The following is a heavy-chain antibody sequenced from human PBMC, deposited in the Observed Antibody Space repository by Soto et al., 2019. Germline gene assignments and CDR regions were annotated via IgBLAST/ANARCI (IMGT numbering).Heavy chain of an antibody. CDR1: GGSVSSGSYY. CDR2: IYYSGST. J-gene: IGHJ5*02. V-gene: IGHV4-61*01. D-gene: IGHD3-9*01. Sequence: SEILSLTCTVSGGSVSSGSYYWSWIRQPPGKGLEWIGYIYYSGSTNYNPSLKSRVTISVDTSKNQFSLKLSSVTAADTAVYYCAREHMRYFDWLPLNWFDPWGQGTLVTVSS. CDR3: AREHMRYFDWLPLNWFDP.